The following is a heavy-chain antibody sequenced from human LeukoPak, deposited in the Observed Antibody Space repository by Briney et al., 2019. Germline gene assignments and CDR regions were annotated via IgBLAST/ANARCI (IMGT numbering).Heavy chain of an antibody. CDR2: INPNSGGT. V-gene: IGHV1-2*02. CDR1: GYTFTGYY. CDR3: ARAKADYGGNDYYYYYMDV. J-gene: IGHJ6*03. Sequence: ASVKVSCKASGYTFTGYYMHWVRQAPGQGLEWMGWINPNSGGTNYAQKFQGRVTMTRDTSISTAYMELSRLRSDDTAVYYCARAKADYGGNDYYYYYMDVWGKGTTVTVSS. D-gene: IGHD4-23*01.